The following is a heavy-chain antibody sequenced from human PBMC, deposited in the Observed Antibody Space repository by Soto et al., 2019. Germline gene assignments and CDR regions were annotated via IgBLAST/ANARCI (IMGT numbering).Heavy chain of an antibody. D-gene: IGHD6-13*01. V-gene: IGHV3-11*01. Sequence: LRLSCAASGFTFRDYYMSWIRQAPGKGLEWVSYISSSGSTIYYADSVKGRFTISRDNAKNSLYLQMNSLRAEDTAVYYCAGEVKPGYSSSWQLYYYYYMDVWGKGTTVTVSS. J-gene: IGHJ6*03. CDR1: GFTFRDYY. CDR3: AGEVKPGYSSSWQLYYYYYMDV. CDR2: ISSSGSTI.